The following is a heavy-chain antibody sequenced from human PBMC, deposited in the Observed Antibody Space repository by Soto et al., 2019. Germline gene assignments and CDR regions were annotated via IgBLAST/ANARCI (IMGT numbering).Heavy chain of an antibody. CDR3: ARYGTYYDILTGYYPQLHMDV. CDR1: GFTFSSYG. Sequence: GGSLRLSCAASGFTFSSYGMHWVRQAPGKGLEWVAVIWYDGSNKYYADSVKGRFTISRDNAKSSLYLQMNSLRAEDTAVYYCARYGTYYDILTGYYPQLHMDVWGKGTTVTXSS. J-gene: IGHJ6*03. CDR2: IWYDGSNK. V-gene: IGHV3-33*01. D-gene: IGHD3-9*01.